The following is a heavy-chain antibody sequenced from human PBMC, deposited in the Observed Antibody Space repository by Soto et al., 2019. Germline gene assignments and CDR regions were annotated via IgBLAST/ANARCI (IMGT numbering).Heavy chain of an antibody. CDR3: ASWWDDSSEADKNAFDI. Sequence: ASVNVSCKASGYTFTSYGISWVRQAPGQGLEWMGWISAYNGNTNYAQKLQGRVTMTTDTSTSTAYMELRSLRSDDTAVYYCASWWDDSSEADKNAFDIWGQGTMVTVSS. D-gene: IGHD3-22*01. CDR1: GYTFTSYG. CDR2: ISAYNGNT. J-gene: IGHJ3*02. V-gene: IGHV1-18*01.